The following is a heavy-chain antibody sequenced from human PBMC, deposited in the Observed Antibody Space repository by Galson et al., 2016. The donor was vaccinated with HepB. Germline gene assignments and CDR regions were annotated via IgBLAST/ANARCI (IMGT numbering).Heavy chain of an antibody. V-gene: IGHV3-30*04. D-gene: IGHD1-26*01. CDR3: ARDRNSGSFYAYFQH. Sequence: SLRLSCAASGFTFSSYAMHWVRQAPGKGLEWVAVISYDGTIKHYADSGKGRFTISRDDSKNTLYLQMNSLRAEDTAVYYCARDRNSGSFYAYFQHWGQGTLVTVSS. CDR1: GFTFSSYA. CDR2: ISYDGTIK. J-gene: IGHJ1*01.